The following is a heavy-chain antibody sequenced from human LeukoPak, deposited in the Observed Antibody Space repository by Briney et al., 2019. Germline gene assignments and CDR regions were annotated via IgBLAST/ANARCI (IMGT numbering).Heavy chain of an antibody. CDR1: GGSFSGYY. D-gene: IGHD3-3*01. Sequence: SETLSLTCAVYGGSFSGYYWSWIRQPPGKGLEWIGEINHSGSTNYNPSLKSRVTISVDTSKNQFSLKLSSVTAADTAMYYCARGKPRYDFWSGYYRLAFDYWGQGTLVTVSS. CDR3: ARGKPRYDFWSGYYRLAFDY. J-gene: IGHJ4*02. CDR2: INHSGST. V-gene: IGHV4-34*01.